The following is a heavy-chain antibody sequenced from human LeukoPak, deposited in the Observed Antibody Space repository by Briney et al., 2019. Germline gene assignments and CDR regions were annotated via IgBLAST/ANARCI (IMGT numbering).Heavy chain of an antibody. D-gene: IGHD2-15*01. J-gene: IGHJ5*02. CDR1: GFTFSSYA. CDR3: AKDGYCSGGSCYPWRHNWLDP. CDR2: ISGSGGST. V-gene: IGHV3-23*01. Sequence: GGSLRLSCAASGFTFSSYAMSWVRQAPGKGLEWVSAISGSGGSTYYADSVKGRFTISRGNSKNTLYLQMNSLRAEDTAVYYCAKDGYCSGGSCYPWRHNWLDPWGQGTLVTVSS.